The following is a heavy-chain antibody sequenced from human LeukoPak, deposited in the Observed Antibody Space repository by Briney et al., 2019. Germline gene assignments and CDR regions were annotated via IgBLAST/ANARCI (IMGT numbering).Heavy chain of an antibody. CDR1: GFTFRSYV. CDR2: IKQDGSEK. CDR3: ARDLLQTGTSYYYFDY. Sequence: PGRSLRLSCAASGFTFRSYVMSWVRQAPGKGLEWVANIKQDGSEKYYVDSVKGRFTISRDNAKNSLYLQMNSLRAEDTAVYYCARDLLQTGTSYYYFDYWGQGTLVTVSS. V-gene: IGHV3-7*04. D-gene: IGHD2-15*01. J-gene: IGHJ4*02.